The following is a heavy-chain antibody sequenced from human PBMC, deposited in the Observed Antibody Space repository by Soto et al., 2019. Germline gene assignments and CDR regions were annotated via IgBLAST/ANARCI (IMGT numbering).Heavy chain of an antibody. CDR1: GGSISSSSYY. D-gene: IGHD6-19*01. Sequence: TSETLSLTCTVSGGSISSSSYYWGWIRQPPGKGLEWIGSIYYSGSTYYNPSLKSRVTISVDTSKNQFSLKLSSVTAADTAVYYCARHSSAVAGTDWFDPWGQGTLVTVSS. CDR2: IYYSGST. J-gene: IGHJ5*02. CDR3: ARHSSAVAGTDWFDP. V-gene: IGHV4-39*01.